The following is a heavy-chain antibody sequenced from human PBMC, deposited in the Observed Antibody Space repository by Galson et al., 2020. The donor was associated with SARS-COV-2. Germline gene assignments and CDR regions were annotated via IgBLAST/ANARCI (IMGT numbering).Heavy chain of an antibody. J-gene: IGHJ6*02. V-gene: IGHV4-59*01. CDR3: ARAEGTYSYYYGLDV. CDR2: VYYTGST. D-gene: IGHD1-26*01. Sequence: ASETLSLTCTTSGGSISHYYWTWIRQPPGKGLEYIGYVYYTGSTKNNPSPKSRLTTSMKTTKNQFSLKLNSVTAADTAVYYCARAEGTYSYYYGLDVWGQGTSVTVSS. CDR1: GGSISHYY.